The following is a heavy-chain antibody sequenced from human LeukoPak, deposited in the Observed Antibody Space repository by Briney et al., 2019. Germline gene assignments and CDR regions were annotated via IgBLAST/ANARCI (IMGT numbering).Heavy chain of an antibody. D-gene: IGHD5-12*01. CDR2: IYYSGST. V-gene: IGHV4-39*01. CDR1: GGSISSSSYY. CDR3: ARRGLATTDY. J-gene: IGHJ4*02. Sequence: SETLSLTCTVSGGSISSSSYYWGWIRQPPGKGLEWIGSIYYSGSTYYNPSLKSRVTISVDTSKNQFSLKLSSVTAADTAVYYCARRGLATTDYWGQGTLVTVSS.